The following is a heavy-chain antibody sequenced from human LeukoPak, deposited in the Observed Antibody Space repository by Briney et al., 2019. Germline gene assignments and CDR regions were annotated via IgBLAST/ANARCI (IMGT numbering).Heavy chain of an antibody. V-gene: IGHV4-34*01. D-gene: IGHD4/OR15-4a*01. Sequence: GSLRLSCAASGFTVSSNYMSWVRQAPGKGLEWVGEINHSGSTNYNPSLKSRVTISVDTSKNQFSLKLSSVTAADTAVYYCARHGRPDYYGPNLPFDPWGQGTLVTVSS. J-gene: IGHJ5*02. CDR2: INHSGST. CDR1: GFTVSSNY. CDR3: ARHGRPDYYGPNLPFDP.